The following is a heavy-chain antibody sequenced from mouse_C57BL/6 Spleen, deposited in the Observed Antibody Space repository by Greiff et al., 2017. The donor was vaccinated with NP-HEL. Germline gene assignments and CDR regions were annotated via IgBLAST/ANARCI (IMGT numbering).Heavy chain of an antibody. J-gene: IGHJ4*01. CDR1: GFTFSDYG. V-gene: IGHV5-17*01. CDR3: ARGDYYGSSYAMDY. D-gene: IGHD1-1*01. Sequence: EVKLVESGGGLVKPGGSLKLSCAASGFTFSDYGMHWVRQAPEKGLEWVAYISSGSSTIYYADTVKGRFTISRDNAKNTLFLQMTSLRSEDTAMYYCARGDYYGSSYAMDYWGQGTSVTVSS. CDR2: ISSGSSTI.